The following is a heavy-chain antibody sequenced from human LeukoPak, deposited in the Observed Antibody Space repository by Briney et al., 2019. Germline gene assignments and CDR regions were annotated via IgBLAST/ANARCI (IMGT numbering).Heavy chain of an antibody. CDR2: IIPILDMA. Sequence: GASVNVSCKASGGTFSRYAISWVRQAPGQGLEWMGRIIPILDMANYAQKFQGRVTITADKSTSTAYIELSSLRSEDTAVYYCADELEQDYFDYWGQGTLVTVSS. CDR3: ADELEQDYFDY. V-gene: IGHV1-69*04. J-gene: IGHJ4*02. D-gene: IGHD1/OR15-1a*01. CDR1: GGTFSRYA.